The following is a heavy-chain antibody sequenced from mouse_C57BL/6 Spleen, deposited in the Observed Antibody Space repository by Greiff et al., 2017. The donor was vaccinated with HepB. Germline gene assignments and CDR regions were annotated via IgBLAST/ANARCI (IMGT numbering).Heavy chain of an antibody. CDR2: IDPSDSYT. CDR1: GYTFTSYW. Sequence: QVQLQQPGAELVMPGASVKLSCKASGYTFTSYWMHWVKQRPGQGLEWIGEIDPSDSYTNYNQKFKGKSTMTVDKSSSTAYMQLSSLTSEDSAVYYCASGTLDYWGQGTTLTVSS. D-gene: IGHD1-1*01. V-gene: IGHV1-69*01. J-gene: IGHJ2*01. CDR3: ASGTLDY.